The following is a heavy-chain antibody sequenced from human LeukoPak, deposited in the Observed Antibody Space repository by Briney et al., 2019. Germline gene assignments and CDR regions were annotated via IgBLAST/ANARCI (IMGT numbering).Heavy chain of an antibody. CDR2: FDPEDGET. CDR3: ATDSGGNYGGNSPFDY. Sequence: ASVKVSCKVSGYTLTELSMHWVRQAPAKGLEWMGGFDPEDGETIYAQKFQGRVTMTEDTSTDTAYMELSSLRSEDTAVYYCATDSGGNYGGNSPFDYWGQGTLVTVSS. D-gene: IGHD4-23*01. CDR1: GYTLTELS. V-gene: IGHV1-24*01. J-gene: IGHJ4*02.